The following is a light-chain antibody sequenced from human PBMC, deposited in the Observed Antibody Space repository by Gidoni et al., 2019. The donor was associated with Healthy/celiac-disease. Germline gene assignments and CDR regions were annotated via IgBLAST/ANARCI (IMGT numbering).Light chain of an antibody. CDR3: YSHRSKV. Sequence: QSALTQPASVSGSPGQSITISCTGTSSDVGGYNYVSWYQQHPGKAPKLMIYEVSNRPSGVSNRFSGSTSGNTASLTISGLQAEDEADYYCYSHRSKVFGGGTKLTVL. CDR1: SSDVGGYNY. V-gene: IGLV2-14*01. CDR2: EVS. J-gene: IGLJ2*01.